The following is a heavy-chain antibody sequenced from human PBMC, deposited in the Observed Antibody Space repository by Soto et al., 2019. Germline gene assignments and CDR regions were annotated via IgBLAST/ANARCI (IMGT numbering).Heavy chain of an antibody. CDR2: IYWYDFQ. CDR3: AHRPDGSHFDY. Sequence: QITLKESGPTLVKPTQTLTLTCTFSGFSLTTTGLGVGWIRQPPGKTLEWLASIYWYDFQRYSPSLKSRLTITKDTSKNQVVLIMTNMDPADTATYYCAHRPDGSHFDYWGQGILVTVSS. CDR1: GFSLTTTGLG. J-gene: IGHJ4*02. D-gene: IGHD6-25*01. V-gene: IGHV2-5*01.